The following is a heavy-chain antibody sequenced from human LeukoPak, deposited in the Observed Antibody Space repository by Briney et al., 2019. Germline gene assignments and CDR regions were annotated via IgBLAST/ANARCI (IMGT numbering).Heavy chain of an antibody. D-gene: IGHD3-10*01. V-gene: IGHV4-34*01. CDR1: GGSFSGYY. Sequence: SETLSLTCAVYGGSFSGYYWSWIRQPPGKGLEWIGEINHSGSTNYNPSLKSRVTISVDTSENQFSLKLSSVTAADTAVYYCARARRDYYGSGSYRYYGMDVWGKGTTVTVSS. J-gene: IGHJ6*04. CDR2: INHSGST. CDR3: ARARRDYYGSGSYRYYGMDV.